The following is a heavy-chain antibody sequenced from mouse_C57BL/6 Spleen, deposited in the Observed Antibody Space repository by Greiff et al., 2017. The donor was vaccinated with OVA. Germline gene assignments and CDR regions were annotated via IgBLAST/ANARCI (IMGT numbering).Heavy chain of an antibody. V-gene: IGHV5-17*01. D-gene: IGHD1-1*01. CDR3: ASDYYGTGAMDY. CDR2: ISSGSSTI. Sequence: EVHLVESGGGLVKPGGSLKLSCAASGFTFSDYGMHWVRQAPEKGLEWVAYISSGSSTIYYAETVKGRFTISRDNAKNTLFLQMTSLRSEDTAMYYCASDYYGTGAMDYWGQGTSVTVSS. CDR1: GFTFSDYG. J-gene: IGHJ4*01.